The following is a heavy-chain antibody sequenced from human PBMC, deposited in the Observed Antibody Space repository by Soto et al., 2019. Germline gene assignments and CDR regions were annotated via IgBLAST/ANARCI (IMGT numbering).Heavy chain of an antibody. V-gene: IGHV3-23*01. Sequence: VGSLRLSCASSVCTFSSYAMSCVRHSPGKWLEWVAAIGGTDGKTYYADSVKGRFTISRDNSENTLYLQMSRLRAEDTAVYFCAKGMFSSSTAPEGSFEYLGQGALVNVSS. CDR1: VCTFSSYA. CDR3: AKGMFSSSTAPEGSFEY. D-gene: IGHD2-2*01. J-gene: IGHJ4*02. CDR2: IGGTDGKT.